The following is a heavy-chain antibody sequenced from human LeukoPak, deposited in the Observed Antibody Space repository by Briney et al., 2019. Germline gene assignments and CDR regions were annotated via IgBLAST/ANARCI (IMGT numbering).Heavy chain of an antibody. V-gene: IGHV3-33*01. CDR2: IWYDGSNK. Sequence: PGRSLRLSCAASGFTFSNYGMQWVRQAPGKGLESVAVIWYDGSNKYYGDSVKGRFTISRDNSKNTLSLQMNSLRAEDTAVYYCARDFGSSYRALGPIDYWGQGTLVTVSS. J-gene: IGHJ4*02. CDR3: ARDFGSSYRALGPIDY. CDR1: GFTFSNYG. D-gene: IGHD3-16*01.